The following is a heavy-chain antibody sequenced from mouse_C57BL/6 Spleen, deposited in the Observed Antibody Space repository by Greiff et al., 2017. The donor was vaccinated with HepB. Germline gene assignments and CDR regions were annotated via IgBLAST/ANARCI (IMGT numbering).Heavy chain of an antibody. CDR2: IYPGSGST. CDR1: GYTFTSYW. J-gene: IGHJ1*03. CDR3: ARYDYDVTSYWYFDV. Sequence: VQLQQPGAELVKPGASVKMSCKASGYTFTSYWITWVKQRPGQGLEWIGDIYPGSGSTNYNEKFKSKATLTVDTSSSTAYMQLSSLTSEDSAVYYCARYDYDVTSYWYFDVWGTGTTVTVSS. D-gene: IGHD2-4*01. V-gene: IGHV1-55*01.